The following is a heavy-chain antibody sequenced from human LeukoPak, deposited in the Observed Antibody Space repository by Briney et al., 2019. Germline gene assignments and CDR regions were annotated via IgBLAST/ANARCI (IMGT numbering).Heavy chain of an antibody. Sequence: ASVKVSCKASGYTFTGYYMHWVRQAPGQGPEWMGWINPNSGGTNYAQKFQGWVTMTRDTSISTAYMELSRLRSDDTAVYYCARVGADGEQWLEYYFDYWGQGTLVTVSS. CDR1: GYTFTGYY. J-gene: IGHJ4*02. CDR2: INPNSGGT. V-gene: IGHV1-2*04. CDR3: ARVGADGEQWLEYYFDY. D-gene: IGHD6-19*01.